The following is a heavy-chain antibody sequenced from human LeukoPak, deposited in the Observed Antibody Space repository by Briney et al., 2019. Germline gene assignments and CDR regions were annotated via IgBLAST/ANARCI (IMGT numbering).Heavy chain of an antibody. CDR3: ARGRAAAGPTYFDY. CDR1: GYTFTSYG. Sequence: ASVKVSCKASGYTFTSYGVSWVRQAPGQGLEWMGWISAYNGNTNYAQKLQGRVTMTTDTSTSTAYMELRSLRSDDTAVYYCARGRAAAGPTYFDYWGQGTLVTVSS. D-gene: IGHD6-13*01. CDR2: ISAYNGNT. J-gene: IGHJ4*02. V-gene: IGHV1-18*01.